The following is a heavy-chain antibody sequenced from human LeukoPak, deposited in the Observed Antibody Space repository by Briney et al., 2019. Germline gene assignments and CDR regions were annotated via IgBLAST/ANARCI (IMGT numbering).Heavy chain of an antibody. CDR2: ISSNGGST. Sequence: RGSLRLSCAASGFTFSSYAMHWVRQAPGKGLEYVSAISSNGGSTYYANSVKGRFTISRDNSKNTLYLQMGSLRAEDMAVYYCARDRYSSSPGGFDPWGQGTLVTVSS. CDR1: GFTFSSYA. V-gene: IGHV3-64*01. D-gene: IGHD6-13*01. J-gene: IGHJ5*02. CDR3: ARDRYSSSPGGFDP.